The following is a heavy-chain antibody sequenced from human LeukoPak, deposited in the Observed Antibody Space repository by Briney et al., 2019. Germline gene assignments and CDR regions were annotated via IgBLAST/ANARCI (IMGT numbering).Heavy chain of an antibody. CDR3: ATNKGVNFDY. V-gene: IGHV4-4*02. CDR2: IDHSGST. D-gene: IGHD1/OR15-1a*01. J-gene: IGHJ4*02. Sequence: SETLSLTCAVSGGSISSSNSWSWVRQPPGKGLEWIGVIDHSGSTYYNPSLQSRVTISVDRSNNQFSLKLSFVTAADTAVYYCATNKGVNFDYWGQGTLVTVSS. CDR1: GGSISSSNS.